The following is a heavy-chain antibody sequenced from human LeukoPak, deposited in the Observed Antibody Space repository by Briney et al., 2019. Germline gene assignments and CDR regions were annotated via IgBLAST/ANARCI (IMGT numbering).Heavy chain of an antibody. J-gene: IGHJ4*02. CDR1: GFTFSSYG. D-gene: IGHD3-22*01. Sequence: PGGSLRLSCAASGFTFSSYGMHWVRQAPGKGLEWVAVIWYDGSNKYYADSVKGRFTISRDNSKNTLYLQMNSLRAEDTAVYYCARGRYYYVSSGYYSYWGQGTLVTVSS. CDR2: IWYDGSNK. CDR3: ARGRYYYVSSGYYSY. V-gene: IGHV3-33*01.